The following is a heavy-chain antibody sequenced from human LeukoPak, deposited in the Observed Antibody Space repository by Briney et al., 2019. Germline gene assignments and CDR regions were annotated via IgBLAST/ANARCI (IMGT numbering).Heavy chain of an antibody. CDR2: ISSSSSYI. J-gene: IGHJ4*02. Sequence: PGGSLRLSCAASGFTFSSYWMHWVRQAPGKGLEWVSSISSSSSYIYYADSVKGRFTISRDNAKNSLYLQMNSLRAEDTAAYYCARDGSAYYDILTGYPYWGQGTLVTVSS. CDR1: GFTFSSYW. CDR3: ARDGSAYYDILTGYPY. D-gene: IGHD3-9*01. V-gene: IGHV3-21*01.